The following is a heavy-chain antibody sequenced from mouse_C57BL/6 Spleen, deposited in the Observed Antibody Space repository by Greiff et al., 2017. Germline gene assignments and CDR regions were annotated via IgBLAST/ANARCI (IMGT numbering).Heavy chain of an antibody. V-gene: IGHV3-6*01. CDR2: ISYDGSN. J-gene: IGHJ4*01. CDR1: GYSITSGYY. Sequence: EPGPGLVKPSQSLSLTCSVTGYSITSGYYWNWIRQLPGNKLEWMGYISYDGSNNYNPSLKNRISITRDTSKNQFFLKLNSVTTEDTATYYCASKSGYYAMDYWGQGASVTVSS. CDR3: ASKSGYYAMDY.